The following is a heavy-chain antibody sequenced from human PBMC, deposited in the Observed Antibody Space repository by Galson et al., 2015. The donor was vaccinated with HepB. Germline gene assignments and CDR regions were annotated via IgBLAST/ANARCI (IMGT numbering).Heavy chain of an antibody. CDR1: RFTFSSYG. D-gene: IGHD3-16*01. CDR3: VRGWGVTSPSPTDFDY. J-gene: IGHJ4*02. V-gene: IGHV3-33*01. CDR2: IRYDGSNE. Sequence: SLRLSCAASRFTFSSYGMHWVRQAPGRGLEWVAVIRYDGSNEYYTDSVKGRFTISRDNSKNTLYLQMNSLRVEDTALYYCVRGWGVTSPSPTDFDYWGRGTLVTVSS.